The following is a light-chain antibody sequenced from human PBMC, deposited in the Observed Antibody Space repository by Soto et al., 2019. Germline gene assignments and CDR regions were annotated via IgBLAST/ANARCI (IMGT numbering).Light chain of an antibody. J-gene: IGKJ2*01. V-gene: IGKV1-39*01. CDR2: AAS. CDR3: QQSYSTPPYN. CDR1: QTIANY. Sequence: DIQMTQSPSSLSASIGDEVTVTCRASQTIANYLNWYQQRPGKAPKVLIYAASTLQSGVSSRFSGIGSRTDFTLTIRNLQPEDFATYYCQQSYSTPPYNFGQGTKVEV.